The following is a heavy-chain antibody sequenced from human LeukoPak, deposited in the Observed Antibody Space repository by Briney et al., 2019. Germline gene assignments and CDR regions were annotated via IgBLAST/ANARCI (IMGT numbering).Heavy chain of an antibody. V-gene: IGHV3-23*01. Sequence: GGSLRLSCAGSGFPFSSHGIHWVRHAPGKGLEGGSGISPGGGPTYYADSVKGRFTISRDDPKNTLYLQMENLRAEDTAVYYCAKDGAWLRFDDWGQGILVTVSS. CDR2: ISPGGGPT. J-gene: IGHJ4*02. CDR3: AKDGAWLRFDD. D-gene: IGHD3-22*01. CDR1: GFPFSSHG.